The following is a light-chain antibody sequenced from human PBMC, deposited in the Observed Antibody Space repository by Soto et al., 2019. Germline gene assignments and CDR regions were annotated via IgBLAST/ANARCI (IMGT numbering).Light chain of an antibody. CDR3: QHYGNSPT. CDR1: QSVSSGY. Sequence: EIVLTQSPVTLSLSPGDGATLSCRASQSVSSGYLAWYQQKPGQAPRLLIYGASRRATGIPDRFSGSGSGTDFTLSISRLEPEDFAVYWCQHYGNSPTFGQGTKVE. V-gene: IGKV3-20*01. J-gene: IGKJ1*01. CDR2: GAS.